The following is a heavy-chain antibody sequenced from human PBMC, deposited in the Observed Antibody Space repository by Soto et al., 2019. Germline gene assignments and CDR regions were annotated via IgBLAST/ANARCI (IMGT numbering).Heavy chain of an antibody. CDR3: TRDQGGSYDSWFDT. CDR1: TFNSYS. CDR2: ISSDSAYI. J-gene: IGHJ5*02. Sequence: EVQLVESGGGLVKPGGSLRLSCSFTFNSYSLNWVRQAPGKWLEWVSSISSDSAYIKYADSVKGRFTISRDNANNFLYLQMSSLRVDDTALYYCTRDQGGSYDSWFDTWGQGTLVTVSS. D-gene: IGHD1-26*01. V-gene: IGHV3-21*06.